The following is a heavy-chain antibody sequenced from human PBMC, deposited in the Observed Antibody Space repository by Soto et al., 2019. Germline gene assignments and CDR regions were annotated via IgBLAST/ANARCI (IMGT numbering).Heavy chain of an antibody. CDR2: VSPSGTT. CDR1: GDSISVGYY. V-gene: IGHV4-31*03. Sequence: QVQLQESGPGLVKPSQTLSLTCTVSGDSISVGYYWSWIRQHPGKGLEWIGYVSPSGTTYYNPSRKSRVSIATDTSKTQFSLEVSSVTAADAAVYYCARDRGSYGMDVWGQCTTVTVSS. J-gene: IGHJ6*02. CDR3: ARDRGSYGMDV.